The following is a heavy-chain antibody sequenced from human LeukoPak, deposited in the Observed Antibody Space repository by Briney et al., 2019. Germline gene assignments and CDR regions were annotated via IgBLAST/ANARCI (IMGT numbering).Heavy chain of an antibody. V-gene: IGHV3-48*01. Sequence: GGSLRLSCAASGFTFSSYSMNWVRQAPGKGLEWVSYISSSSSTIYYADSVKGRFTISRDNAKNSLYLQMNSLRAEDTAVYYCARDQPYSSPMWFDYWGQGTLVTVSS. CDR1: GFTFSSYS. CDR3: ARDQPYSSPMWFDY. J-gene: IGHJ4*02. CDR2: ISSSSSTI. D-gene: IGHD6-13*01.